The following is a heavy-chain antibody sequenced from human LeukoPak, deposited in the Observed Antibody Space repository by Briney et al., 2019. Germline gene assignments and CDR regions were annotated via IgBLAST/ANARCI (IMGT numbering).Heavy chain of an antibody. V-gene: IGHV4-39*07. CDR3: ARDFGYSGLAGFDY. D-gene: IGHD6-19*01. Sequence: SETLSLTCNVSGGSISDTNYYWGWIRQSPGKGLEWIGNIYYSGSTYYNPSLKSRVTISVDTSKNNFSLKLSSVTAADTAVYYCARDFGYSGLAGFDYWGQGTLVTVSS. J-gene: IGHJ4*02. CDR1: GGSISDTNYY. CDR2: IYYSGST.